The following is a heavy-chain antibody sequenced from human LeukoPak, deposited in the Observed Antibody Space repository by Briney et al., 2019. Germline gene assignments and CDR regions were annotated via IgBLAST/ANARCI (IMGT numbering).Heavy chain of an antibody. CDR3: ARDPRYYHGSGFDY. Sequence: GGSLRLSCAASGFTFSSYSMNWVRQAPGKGLEGVSSISSSSSSISYADSVKGRFTISRDNAKNSLYLQMNSLRAEDTAVYYCARDPRYYHGSGFDYWGQGTLVTVSS. V-gene: IGHV3-21*01. J-gene: IGHJ4*02. CDR1: GFTFSSYS. D-gene: IGHD3-10*01. CDR2: ISSSSSSI.